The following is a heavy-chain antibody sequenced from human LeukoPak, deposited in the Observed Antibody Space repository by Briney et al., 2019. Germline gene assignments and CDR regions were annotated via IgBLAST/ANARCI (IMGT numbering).Heavy chain of an antibody. D-gene: IGHD6-13*01. CDR3: ARDRGDSSSWSEGYDY. CDR2: IIPIFGTP. Sequence: SVKVSCKASGGTFSSFAFSWVRQAPGHGLEWMGGIIPIFGTPYYAQKFQGRVTITADESRSTAYMELSSLRSEDTAVYYCARDRGDSSSWSEGYDYWGQGTLVTVSS. J-gene: IGHJ4*02. CDR1: GGTFSSFA. V-gene: IGHV1-69*13.